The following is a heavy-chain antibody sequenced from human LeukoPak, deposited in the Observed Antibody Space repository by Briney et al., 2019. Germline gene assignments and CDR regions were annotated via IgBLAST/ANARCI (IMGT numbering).Heavy chain of an antibody. CDR2: IIPIFGTA. CDR3: AGGLMEPSMDY. D-gene: IGHD1-1*01. J-gene: IGHJ4*02. V-gene: IGHV1-69*13. CDR1: GGTFSSYA. Sequence: ASVKVSCKASGGTFSSYAISWVRQAPGQGLEWMGGIIPIFGTANYAQKFQGRVTITADESTSTAYMELSSLRSEDTAVYYCAGGLMEPSMDYWGQGTLVTVSS.